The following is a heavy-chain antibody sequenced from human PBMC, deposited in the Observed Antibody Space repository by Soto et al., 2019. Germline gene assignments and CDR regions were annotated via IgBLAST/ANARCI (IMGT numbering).Heavy chain of an antibody. CDR3: ARVGIAVAAYGMDV. CDR2: ISSSSSYI. CDR1: GFTFSSYS. D-gene: IGHD6-19*01. Sequence: EVQLVESGGGLVKPGGSLRLSCAASGFTFSSYSMNWVRQAPGKGLEWVSSISSSSSYIYYADSVKGRFTISRDNAKNSLYLQMNSLRAEDTAVYYWARVGIAVAAYGMDVWGQGTTVTVSS. V-gene: IGHV3-21*01. J-gene: IGHJ6*02.